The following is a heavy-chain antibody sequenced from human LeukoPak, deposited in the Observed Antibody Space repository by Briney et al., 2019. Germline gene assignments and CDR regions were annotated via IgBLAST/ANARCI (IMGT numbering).Heavy chain of an antibody. CDR2: IYYSGST. CDR3: ARAVGYCSSTSCCKRDYYYYYMDV. V-gene: IGHV4-59*01. CDR1: GGSISSYY. J-gene: IGHJ6*03. Sequence: SETLSLTCTVSGGSISSYYWSWIRQPPGKGLEWIGYIYYSGSTNYNPSLKSRVTISVDTSKNQFSLKLSSVTAADTAVYYCARAVGYCSSTSCCKRDYYYYYMDVWGKGTTVTVSS. D-gene: IGHD2-2*03.